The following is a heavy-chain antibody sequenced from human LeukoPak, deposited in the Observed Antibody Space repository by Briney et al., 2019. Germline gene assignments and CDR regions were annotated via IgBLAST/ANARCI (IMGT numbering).Heavy chain of an antibody. J-gene: IGHJ4*02. Sequence: GSSVKVSCKASGGTFSSYAISWVRQAPGQGLEWMGGIIPIFGTANYAQKFQGRVTITTDESTSTAYMELSSLRSEDAAVYYCARMGYDFWSGYSYYFDYWGQGTLVTASS. CDR2: IIPIFGTA. CDR1: GGTFSSYA. CDR3: ARMGYDFWSGYSYYFDY. D-gene: IGHD3-3*01. V-gene: IGHV1-69*05.